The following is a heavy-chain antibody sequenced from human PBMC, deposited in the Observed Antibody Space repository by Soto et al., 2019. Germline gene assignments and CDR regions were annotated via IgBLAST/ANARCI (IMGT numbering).Heavy chain of an antibody. CDR1: GFTFSSYG. Sequence: PGGSLRLSCAASGFTFSSYGMHWVRQAPGKGLEWVAVISYDGSNKYYADSVKGRFTISRDNSKNTLYLQMNSLRAEDTAVYYCAKARCSGGSCYLFDPWGQGTLVTVSS. D-gene: IGHD2-15*01. CDR3: AKARCSGGSCYLFDP. V-gene: IGHV3-30*18. J-gene: IGHJ5*02. CDR2: ISYDGSNK.